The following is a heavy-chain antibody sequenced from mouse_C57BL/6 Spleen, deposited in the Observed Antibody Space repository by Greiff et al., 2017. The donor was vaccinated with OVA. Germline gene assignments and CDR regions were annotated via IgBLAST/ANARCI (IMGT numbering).Heavy chain of an antibody. CDR2: INPNNGGT. J-gene: IGHJ3*01. CDR3: ARTLYYGYDVAWFAY. Sequence: EVKLQESGPELVKPGASVKISCKASGYTFTDYYMNWVKQSHGKSLEWIGDINPNNGGTSYNQKFKGKATLTVDKSSSTAYMELRSLTSEDSAVYYCARTLYYGYDVAWFAYWGQGTLVTVSA. CDR1: GYTFTDYY. V-gene: IGHV1-26*01. D-gene: IGHD2-2*01.